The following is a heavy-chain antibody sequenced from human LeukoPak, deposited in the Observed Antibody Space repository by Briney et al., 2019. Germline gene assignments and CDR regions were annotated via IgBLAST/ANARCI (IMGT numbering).Heavy chain of an antibody. D-gene: IGHD3-22*01. CDR3: ARDLDYFDSSGYFFDI. Sequence: SETLSLTCTVSGGAISSYYWSWIRQPPEKGLEWIGYIYYSVSTNNNPSLKSRVTISVDTSKNQLSLRLSSVTAADTAVYYCARDLDYFDSSGYFFDIWGQGTLVTVSS. J-gene: IGHJ4*02. V-gene: IGHV4-59*12. CDR1: GGAISSYY. CDR2: IYYSVST.